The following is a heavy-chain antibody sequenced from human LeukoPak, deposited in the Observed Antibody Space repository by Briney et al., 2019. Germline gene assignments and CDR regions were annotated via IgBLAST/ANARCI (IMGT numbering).Heavy chain of an antibody. D-gene: IGHD3-10*01. CDR2: ISHGGST. J-gene: IGHJ5*02. CDR1: GDSISSGDYS. CDR3: ARALYGSGSEGNWFDP. V-gene: IGHV4-30-2*01. Sequence: SETLSLTCAVSGDSISSGDYSWNWIRHPPGKGLEWIGYISHGGSTYYNPSLKSRGTISVDRSKKQFSLKLNSVTAADTAVYYCARALYGSGSEGNWFDPWGQGILVTVSS.